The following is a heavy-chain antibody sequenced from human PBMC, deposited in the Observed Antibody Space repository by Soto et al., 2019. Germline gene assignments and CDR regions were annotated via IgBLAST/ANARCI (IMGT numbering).Heavy chain of an antibody. V-gene: IGHV3-33*01. D-gene: IGHD6-13*01. CDR1: GFTFSSYG. CDR3: ARGRGRAAAGTWGVGYYYMDV. CDR2: IWYDGSNK. J-gene: IGHJ6*03. Sequence: QVQLVESGGGVVQPGRSLRLSCAASGFTFSSYGMHWVRQAPGKGLEWVAVIWYDGSNKYYADSVKGRFTISRDNSKNTLYLQMNSLRAEDTAVYYCARGRGRAAAGTWGVGYYYMDVWGKGTTVTVSS.